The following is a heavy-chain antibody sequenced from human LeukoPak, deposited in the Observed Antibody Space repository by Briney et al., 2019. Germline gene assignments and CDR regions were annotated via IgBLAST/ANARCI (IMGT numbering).Heavy chain of an antibody. V-gene: IGHV4-4*09. CDR3: ARGGTHTLLLFY. Sequence: SETLSLTCTVSGGSISSYYWTWIRQPPGKGLEWIGYIYSSGITYYNLSLRSRFTISIDTSKNQFSMRLSSVTAADTALYYCARGGTHTLLLFYWGQGTLVTVSS. CDR1: GGSISSYY. D-gene: IGHD3-22*01. CDR2: IYSSGIT. J-gene: IGHJ4*02.